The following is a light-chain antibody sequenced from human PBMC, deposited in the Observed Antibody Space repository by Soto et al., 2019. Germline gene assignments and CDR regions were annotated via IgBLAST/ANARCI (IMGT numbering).Light chain of an antibody. CDR1: QGISSW. CDR3: QQGNSFPLS. J-gene: IGKJ4*01. Sequence: DIQMTQSPSSVSASVGDRVTITYRASQGISSWLAWYQQKPGKAPKALIYAASNLQSGVQSRFSGSGSVTDFIFAISSLQPKDFATYYCQQGNSFPLSFGGGTKVEI. CDR2: AAS. V-gene: IGKV1-12*01.